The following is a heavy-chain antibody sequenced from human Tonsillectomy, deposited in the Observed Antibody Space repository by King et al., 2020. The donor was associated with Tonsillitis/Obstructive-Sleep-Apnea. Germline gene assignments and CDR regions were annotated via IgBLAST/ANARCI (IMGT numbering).Heavy chain of an antibody. CDR3: ARMPDRGWNYDNLFDY. Sequence: TLKESGPVLVKPTETLTLTCTVSGVSLSNARMGVSWIRQPPGTALEWLAHIFSNDEKSYSTSLKSRPTISKDTSKSQVVLTMTNMDPVDTATYYCARMPDRGWNYDNLFDYWGQGTLVTVSS. CDR1: GVSLSNARMG. CDR2: IFSNDEK. D-gene: IGHD3-9*01. J-gene: IGHJ4*02. V-gene: IGHV2-26*01.